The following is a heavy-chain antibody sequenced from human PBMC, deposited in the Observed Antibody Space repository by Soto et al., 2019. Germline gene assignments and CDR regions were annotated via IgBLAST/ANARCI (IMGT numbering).Heavy chain of an antibody. CDR1: GGSFSGYY. CDR2: INHSGST. J-gene: IGHJ6*02. Sequence: QVQLQQWGAGLLKPSETLSLTCAVYGGSFSGYYWSWIRQPPGKGLEWIGEINHSGSTNYNPSLRGRVTISVDTSKNQFSLKRSSVTAADTAVYYCARPTRQWLGLRYYYGMDVWGQGTTVTVSS. D-gene: IGHD6-19*01. CDR3: ARPTRQWLGLRYYYGMDV. V-gene: IGHV4-34*01.